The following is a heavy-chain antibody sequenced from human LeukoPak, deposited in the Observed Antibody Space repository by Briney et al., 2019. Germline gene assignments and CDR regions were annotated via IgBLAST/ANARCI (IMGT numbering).Heavy chain of an antibody. V-gene: IGHV1-18*01. Sequence: ASVKVSCKASGYTFTSYGISWVRQAPGQGLEWMGWISAYNGNTNYAQKLQGRVTMTTDTSTSTAYMELSSLRSEDTAVYNCARIRRDTAMVSDGMDVWGQGTTVTVSS. CDR3: ARIRRDTAMVSDGMDV. J-gene: IGHJ6*02. CDR1: GYTFTSYG. D-gene: IGHD5-18*01. CDR2: ISAYNGNT.